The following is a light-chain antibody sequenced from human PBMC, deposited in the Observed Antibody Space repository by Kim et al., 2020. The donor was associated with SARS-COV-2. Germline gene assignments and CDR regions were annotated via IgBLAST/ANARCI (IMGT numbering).Light chain of an antibody. CDR3: QQYTGSPIT. J-gene: IGKJ5*01. CDR2: DAS. Sequence: VLTQSPGTLSLSPGERATLSCRASQSVRNGYLAWYQQKPGQAPRLLIYDASIRATGIPDRFSGSGSGTDFTLTISRLEPEDFAVYYCQQYTGSPITFGQGTRLEIK. V-gene: IGKV3-20*01. CDR1: QSVRNGY.